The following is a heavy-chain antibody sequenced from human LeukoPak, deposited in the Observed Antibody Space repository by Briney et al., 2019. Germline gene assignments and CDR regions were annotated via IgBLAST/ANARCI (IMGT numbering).Heavy chain of an antibody. V-gene: IGHV4-39*01. Sequence: PSETLSLTCTVSGGSISSSSYYWGWIRQPPGRGLEWIGSIYYSGSTYYNPSLKSRVTISVDTSKNQFSLKLSSVTAADTAVYYCARPNSSIAARPGWFDPWGQGTLVTVSS. CDR3: ARPNSSIAARPGWFDP. CDR2: IYYSGST. CDR1: GGSISSSSYY. D-gene: IGHD6-6*01. J-gene: IGHJ5*02.